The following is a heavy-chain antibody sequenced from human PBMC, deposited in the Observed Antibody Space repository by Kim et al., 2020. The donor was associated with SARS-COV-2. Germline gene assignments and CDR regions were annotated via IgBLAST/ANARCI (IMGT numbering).Heavy chain of an antibody. CDR3: AREEDGFDV. J-gene: IGHJ3*01. Sequence: GGSLRLSCKASGFPIRNNYMAWVRQAPGKGLEWVSIIHSAGSTYYRDSVKGRFTISRQYSENTVHLQMNSLRVEDTALYFCAREEDGFDVWGQGTMVTVS. CDR2: IHSAGST. V-gene: IGHV3-53*04. CDR1: GFPIRNNY.